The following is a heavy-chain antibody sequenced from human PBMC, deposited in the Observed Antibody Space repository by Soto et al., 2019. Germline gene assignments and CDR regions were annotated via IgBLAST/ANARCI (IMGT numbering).Heavy chain of an antibody. J-gene: IGHJ6*01. Sequence: PGGSLRLSCSASGFTFSSYGMNWVRHAPWKGLEWVASISSSSIYIHYADSVKGRFTISRDNAKNSLYLQMNSLRAEDTAVYYCATDGTLALLRSLADIMDVWGQGT. CDR2: ISSSSIYI. D-gene: IGHD1-1*01. CDR1: GFTFSSYG. V-gene: IGHV3-21*01. CDR3: ATDGTLALLRSLADIMDV.